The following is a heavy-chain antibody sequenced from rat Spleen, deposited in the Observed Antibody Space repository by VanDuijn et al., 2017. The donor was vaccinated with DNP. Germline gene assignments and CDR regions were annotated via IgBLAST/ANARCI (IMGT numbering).Heavy chain of an antibody. V-gene: IGHV4-2*01. Sequence: EVKLVESGGGLVQPGRSLKLSCAASGFNFNDYWMGWVRQAPGKGLEWIGVINKDSSTINYTPSLKDKFTISRDNAQNTLYLQKSKLGSEDTDIYYGARGGYTNDDYWGQGVMVTVSS. D-gene: IGHD1-10*01. CDR1: GFNFNDYW. J-gene: IGHJ2*01. CDR2: INKDSSTI. CDR3: ARGGYTNDDY.